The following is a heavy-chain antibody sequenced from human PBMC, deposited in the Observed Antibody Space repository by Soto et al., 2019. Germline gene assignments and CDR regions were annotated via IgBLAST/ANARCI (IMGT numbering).Heavy chain of an antibody. D-gene: IGHD3-16*02. Sequence: GGSLRLSCTTSGFTFADYTMAYFRQAPRKGLEWVGFIRTTRFGGTAEYAASVKGRFTLSRDDSKSIAYLQMNSLKTEDTAVYYCTREASTFGGVVVINDAFDVWGQGTMVTVSS. CDR1: GFTFADYT. CDR2: IRTTRFGGTA. J-gene: IGHJ3*01. CDR3: TREASTFGGVVVINDAFDV. V-gene: IGHV3-49*03.